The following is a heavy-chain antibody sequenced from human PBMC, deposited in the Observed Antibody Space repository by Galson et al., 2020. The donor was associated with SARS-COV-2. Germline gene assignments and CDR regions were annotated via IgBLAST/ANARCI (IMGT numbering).Heavy chain of an antibody. D-gene: IGHD3-10*01. CDR2: IYPGDSDT. J-gene: IGHJ4*02. CDR1: RYSFTSYR. V-gene: IGHV5-51*01. CDR3: ARRLWFGACFDY. Sequence: ESLQISRKGSRYSFTSYRIGWVRQMPRIRPDRTRLIYPGDSDTRYSPSFQGQVTISADKSISTAYLQWSSLKASDTAMYYCARRLWFGACFDYWGQGTLVTVSS.